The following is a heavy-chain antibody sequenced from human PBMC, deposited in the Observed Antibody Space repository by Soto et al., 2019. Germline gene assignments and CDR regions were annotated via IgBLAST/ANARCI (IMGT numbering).Heavy chain of an antibody. CDR1: GGTFSSYA. D-gene: IGHD3-10*01. V-gene: IGHV1-69*01. Sequence: QVQLVQSGAEVKKPGSSVKVSCKASGGTFSSYAISWVRQAPGQGLEWMGGIIPIFGTANYAQKFQGRVTITADESTSTAYMELSSLRSEDTAVYYYARVSYYGSGSYYNRYYYYGMDVWGQGTTVTVSS. J-gene: IGHJ6*02. CDR3: ARVSYYGSGSYYNRYYYYGMDV. CDR2: IIPIFGTA.